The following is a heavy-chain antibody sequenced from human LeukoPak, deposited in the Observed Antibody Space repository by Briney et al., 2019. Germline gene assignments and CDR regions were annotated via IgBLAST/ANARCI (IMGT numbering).Heavy chain of an antibody. Sequence: GGSLRLSCAASGFTFSSYSMNWVRQAPGKGLEWVSYISSRSSTIYYADSVEGRFTISRDNAKNSLYLQMNSLRAEDTAVYYCARDLYRIVVVPHYFDYWGQGTLVTVSS. CDR1: GFTFSSYS. D-gene: IGHD3-22*01. CDR2: ISSRSSTI. CDR3: ARDLYRIVVVPHYFDY. J-gene: IGHJ4*02. V-gene: IGHV3-48*01.